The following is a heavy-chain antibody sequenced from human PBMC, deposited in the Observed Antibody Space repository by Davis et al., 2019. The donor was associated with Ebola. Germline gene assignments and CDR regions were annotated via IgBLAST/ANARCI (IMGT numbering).Heavy chain of an antibody. J-gene: IGHJ3*02. CDR1: GNGFTSYW. V-gene: IGHV5-51*01. CDR3: ARSIVVVPYAFDI. Sequence: GESLKISCKNSGNGFTSYWIGWVRQMPGRGLEWMGIIYPYDADIKYSPSLQGRVTISADKSTTTAYLQWSTLQASDTAMYYCARSIVVVPYAFDIWGQGTMVTVSS. CDR2: IYPYDADI. D-gene: IGHD2-2*01.